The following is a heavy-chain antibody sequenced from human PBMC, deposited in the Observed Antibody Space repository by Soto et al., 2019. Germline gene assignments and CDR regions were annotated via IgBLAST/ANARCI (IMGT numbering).Heavy chain of an antibody. Sequence: WVSLRLSCAASGFTLTSYAMSWGRLTPGKGLEWVSAIGCCGSNTFYAGSVRWRFTIGRDNSKHTVFLQMNNLTAEDTDVYCCTRGRATFGCWGRVTRVTVSS. V-gene: IGHV3-23*01. CDR3: TRGRATFGC. D-gene: IGHD1-26*01. J-gene: IGHJ4*02. CDR1: GFTLTSYA. CDR2: IGCCGSNT.